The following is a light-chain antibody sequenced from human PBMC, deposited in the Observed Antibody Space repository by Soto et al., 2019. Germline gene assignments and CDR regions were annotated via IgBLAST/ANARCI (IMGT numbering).Light chain of an antibody. J-gene: IGKJ4*01. V-gene: IGKV3-11*01. CDR2: DAS. Sequence: IVLTQSPATLSLSPGERATLSCRASQSLTSSLAWYQQKPGQAPRLLVYDASTRATGIPARFSGSGSGTDFTLTISSLESEDFAVYFCQQHISWPLTFGGGTKVDIK. CDR1: QSLTSS. CDR3: QQHISWPLT.